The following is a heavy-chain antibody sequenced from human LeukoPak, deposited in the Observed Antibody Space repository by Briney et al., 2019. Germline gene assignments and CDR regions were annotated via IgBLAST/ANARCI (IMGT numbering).Heavy chain of an antibody. J-gene: IGHJ4*02. CDR1: GGSISSSNW. Sequence: PSETLSLTCAVSGGSISSSNWWSWVRQPPGKGLEWIGEIYHSGSTNYNPSLKSRVTISVDKSKNQFSLKLSSVTAADTAVYYCARDLIDWLSPFDYWGQGTLVTVSS. CDR3: ARDLIDWLSPFDY. D-gene: IGHD3-9*01. CDR2: IYHSGST. V-gene: IGHV4-4*02.